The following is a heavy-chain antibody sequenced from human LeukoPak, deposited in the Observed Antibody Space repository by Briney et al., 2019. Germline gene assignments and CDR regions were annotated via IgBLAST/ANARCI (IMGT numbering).Heavy chain of an antibody. V-gene: IGHV4-34*10. CDR2: IYPRGST. CDR3: ARFSPRAMGNYLDF. J-gene: IGHJ4*02. D-gene: IGHD7-27*01. CDR1: GGSFSGYY. Sequence: SETLSLTCAVYGGSFSGYYWSWIRQPPGKGLEWIGYIYPRGSTYYNPSLKSRVILSLDKSANEFSLNLSSVTAADTAVYYCARFSPRAMGNYLDFWGQGTLVTVSS.